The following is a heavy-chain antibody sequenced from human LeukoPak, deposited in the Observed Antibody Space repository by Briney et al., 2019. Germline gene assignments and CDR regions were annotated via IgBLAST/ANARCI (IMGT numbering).Heavy chain of an antibody. CDR3: AREIGSGWYNWFDP. J-gene: IGHJ5*02. CDR2: IYYSGST. V-gene: IGHV4-59*01. D-gene: IGHD6-19*01. Sequence: SETLSLTCTVSGGSISSYYWSWIRQPPGKGLEWIGYIYYSGSTNYNPSLKSRVTISVDTSKNQFSLKLSSVTAADTAVYYCAREIGSGWYNWFDPWGQGTLVTVSS. CDR1: GGSISSYY.